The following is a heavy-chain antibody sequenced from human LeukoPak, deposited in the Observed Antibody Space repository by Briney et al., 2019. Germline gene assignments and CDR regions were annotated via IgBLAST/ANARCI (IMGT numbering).Heavy chain of an antibody. CDR3: ARDTTTRTYYGMDV. D-gene: IGHD1-14*01. CDR2: IIPIFGTA. Sequence: SVKVSCKASGGTFSSYAISWVRQAPGQGLEWMGGIIPIFGTANYAQKFQGRVTITADRSTSTACMELSSLRSGDTAIYYCARDTTTRTYYGMDVWGKGTTVTVSS. CDR1: GGTFSSYA. V-gene: IGHV1-69*06. J-gene: IGHJ6*04.